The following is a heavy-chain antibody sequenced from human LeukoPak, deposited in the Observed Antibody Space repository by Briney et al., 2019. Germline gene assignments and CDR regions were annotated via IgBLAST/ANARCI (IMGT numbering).Heavy chain of an antibody. Sequence: ASVRVSCTTSGYVFNSFGITWLRQAPGRGLEWMGWVSAYKGYTSHAQKFQDRVIMTTDTSTTTAYMELRNLKSDDTAVYYCAREAVSFVAVANDGYFDFWGQGSLVIVSS. J-gene: IGHJ4*02. CDR1: GYVFNSFG. V-gene: IGHV1-18*01. CDR2: VSAYKGYT. CDR3: AREAVSFVAVANDGYFDF. D-gene: IGHD6-19*01.